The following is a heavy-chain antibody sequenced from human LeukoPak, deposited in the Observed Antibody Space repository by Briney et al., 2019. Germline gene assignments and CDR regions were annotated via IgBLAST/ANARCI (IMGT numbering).Heavy chain of an antibody. J-gene: IGHJ2*01. Sequence: KPGGSLRLSCAASGFTFSSYWMSWVRQAPGKGLEWVSSISGSSIYVHYADSVKGRFTISRDNAKNSLSLEMNSLRVEDKAVYFCARPYDDLLYWYFDLWGRGTLVTVSS. D-gene: IGHD3-3*01. CDR2: ISGSSIYV. CDR3: ARPYDDLLYWYFDL. CDR1: GFTFSSYW. V-gene: IGHV3-21*01.